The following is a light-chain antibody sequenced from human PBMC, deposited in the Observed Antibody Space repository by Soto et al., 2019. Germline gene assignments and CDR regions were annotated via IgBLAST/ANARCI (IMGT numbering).Light chain of an antibody. CDR2: GVS. CDR1: RDTNNL. V-gene: IGKV1-16*01. Sequence: DIQMAQSPSSLSASVGDKVNITCRASRDTNNLLAWFQHKPGTAPKSLIYGVSILKGGVPSRFSGSGSGTDFTLTISGLQPEDFAIYFCQQYTTYPRTFGQGTKVEV. CDR3: QQYTTYPRT. J-gene: IGKJ1*01.